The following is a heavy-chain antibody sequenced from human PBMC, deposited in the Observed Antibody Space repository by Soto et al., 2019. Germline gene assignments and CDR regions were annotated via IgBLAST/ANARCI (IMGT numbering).Heavy chain of an antibody. J-gene: IGHJ4*02. Sequence: GGSLRLSCAASGFTFSSYGMHWVRQAPGKGLEWVAVISYDGSNKYYADSVKGRFTISRDNSKNTLYLQMNSLRAEDTAVYYCAKEAWGAPFDYWGQGTLVTVSS. CDR3: AKEAWGAPFDY. CDR1: GFTFSSYG. V-gene: IGHV3-30*18. CDR2: ISYDGSNK. D-gene: IGHD1-26*01.